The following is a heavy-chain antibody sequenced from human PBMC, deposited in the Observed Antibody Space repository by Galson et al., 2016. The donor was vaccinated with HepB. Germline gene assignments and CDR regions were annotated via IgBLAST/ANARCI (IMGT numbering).Heavy chain of an antibody. CDR1: GFTFSVYS. J-gene: IGHJ4*02. D-gene: IGHD3-22*01. Sequence: SLRLSCAASGFTFSVYSMNWVRQAPGKGLEWVSSISSSSSYIYYADSVKGRFTISRDNSKNTLYLQMNSLRAEDTAVYYCAKEDYYDSSGYYPFDYWGQGTLVTVSS. V-gene: IGHV3-21*04. CDR2: ISSSSSYI. CDR3: AKEDYYDSSGYYPFDY.